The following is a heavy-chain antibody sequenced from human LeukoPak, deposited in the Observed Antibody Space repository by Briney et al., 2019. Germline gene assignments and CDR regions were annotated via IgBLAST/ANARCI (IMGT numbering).Heavy chain of an antibody. CDR3: ARGIYDFWSGYSKPNYYYYMDV. CDR1: GGSFSGYY. CDR2: INHSGST. J-gene: IGHJ6*03. V-gene: IGHV4-34*01. Sequence: PSETLSLTCAVYGGSFSGYYWSWIRQPPGKGLEWIGEINHSGSTNYNPSLKSRVTISVDTPKNQFSLKLSPVTAADTAVYYCARGIYDFWSGYSKPNYYYYMDVWGKGTTVTVSS. D-gene: IGHD3-3*01.